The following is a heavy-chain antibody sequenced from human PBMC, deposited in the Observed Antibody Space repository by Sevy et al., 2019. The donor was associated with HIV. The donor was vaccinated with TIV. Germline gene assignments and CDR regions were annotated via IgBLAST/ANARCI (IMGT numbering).Heavy chain of an antibody. CDR3: ARRGYYDILTGYLALDY. V-gene: IGHV3-7*01. Sequence: GGSLRLSCAASGFVFSDYWMSWVRQAPGKGLEWVANIKRDGSEKYYVDSVKGRFTISRDNAKNSLYLQMNSLRAEDTAVYYCARRGYYDILTGYLALDYWGQGTLVTVSS. CDR1: GFVFSDYW. D-gene: IGHD3-9*01. CDR2: IKRDGSEK. J-gene: IGHJ4*02.